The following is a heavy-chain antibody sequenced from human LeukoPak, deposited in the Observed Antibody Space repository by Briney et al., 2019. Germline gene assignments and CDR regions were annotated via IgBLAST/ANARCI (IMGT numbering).Heavy chain of an antibody. CDR2: IYYSGST. CDR3: ARDVVAAPGTWDY. V-gene: IGHV4-59*12. CDR1: GGSISSYY. Sequence: SETLSLTCTVSGGSISSYYWSWIRQPPRKGLEWIGYIYYSGSTNYNPSLKSRVTMSVDTSKNQFSLKLSSVTAADTAVYYCARDVVAAPGTWDYWGQGALVTVSS. D-gene: IGHD6-13*01. J-gene: IGHJ4*02.